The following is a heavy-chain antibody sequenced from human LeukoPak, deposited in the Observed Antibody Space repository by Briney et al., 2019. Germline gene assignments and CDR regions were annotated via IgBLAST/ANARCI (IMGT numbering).Heavy chain of an antibody. CDR1: GFTFSSYA. J-gene: IGHJ3*02. Sequence: PGGSLRLSCAASGFTFSSYAMSWVRQAPGKGLEWVSAISGSGGSTYYADSVKGRFTISRDNSKNTLYPQMNSLRAEDTAVYYCAKDQALLGYCSGGSCYLAFDIWGQGTMVTVSS. CDR2: ISGSGGST. CDR3: AKDQALLGYCSGGSCYLAFDI. D-gene: IGHD2-15*01. V-gene: IGHV3-23*01.